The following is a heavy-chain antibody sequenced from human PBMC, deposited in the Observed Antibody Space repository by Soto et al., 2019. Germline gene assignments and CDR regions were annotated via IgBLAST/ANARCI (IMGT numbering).Heavy chain of an antibody. J-gene: IGHJ4*02. D-gene: IGHD3-3*01. CDR2: IYTSGST. Sequence: QVQLQESGPGLVKPSETLSLTCTVSGGSISSYYWSWLRQPAGKGLEWIGRIYTSGSTNYNPSLRSRYTTSVYLSANQSSLKLSCVTAAYLVVYYCARELSTTIFGVVIMSPDGYWGQGPLVTVPT. V-gene: IGHV4-4*07. CDR3: ARELSTTIFGVVIMSPDGY. CDR1: GGSISSYY.